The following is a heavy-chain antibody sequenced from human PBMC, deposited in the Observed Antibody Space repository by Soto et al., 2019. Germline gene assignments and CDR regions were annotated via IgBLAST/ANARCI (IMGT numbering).Heavy chain of an antibody. CDR1: GFTFSSSG. CDR2: IWYDGSNK. V-gene: IGHV3-33*01. Sequence: HPGRSLRLSCAASGFTFSSSGMHWVRQAPGKGLEWVAVIWYDGSNKYYADSVKGRFTISRDNSKNTLYLQMKSLRAEDTAVYYCARDDGGMDVWGQGTTVTGSS. CDR3: ARDDGGMDV. J-gene: IGHJ6*02.